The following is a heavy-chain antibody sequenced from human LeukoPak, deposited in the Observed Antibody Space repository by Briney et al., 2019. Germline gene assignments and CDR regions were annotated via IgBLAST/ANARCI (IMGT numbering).Heavy chain of an antibody. V-gene: IGHV4-38-2*01. CDR1: GYSM. Sequence: SETLSLTCVVSGYSMGWIRQPPGEGLEWIGNIYQSRNTYYNPSLKSRVTISVDTSKNQSSLRLSSVTAADTAMYYCAGPGVGATSGNDAFDMWGQGTMVTVSS. CDR3: AGPGVGATSGNDAFDM. CDR2: IYQSRNT. J-gene: IGHJ3*02. D-gene: IGHD1-26*01.